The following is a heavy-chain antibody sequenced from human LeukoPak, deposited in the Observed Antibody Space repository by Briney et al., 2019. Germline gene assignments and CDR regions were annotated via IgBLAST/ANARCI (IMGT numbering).Heavy chain of an antibody. D-gene: IGHD3-22*01. CDR3: ARGDYYDSSGFRW. Sequence: SETLSLTCTVSGGSISSYYWNWIRQPPGKGLEWIAFLYYSGSTNYNPSLKSRVTMSVDMSKNQFSLKLSSVTAEDTAIYYCARGDYYDSSGFRWWGQGTLVTVSS. J-gene: IGHJ4*02. CDR1: GGSISSYY. V-gene: IGHV4-59*01. CDR2: LYYSGST.